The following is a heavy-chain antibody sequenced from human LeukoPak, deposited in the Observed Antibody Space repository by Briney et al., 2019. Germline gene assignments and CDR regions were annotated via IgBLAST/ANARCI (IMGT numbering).Heavy chain of an antibody. CDR1: GGSFSGYY. CDR3: ARSSRWFGELPH. J-gene: IGHJ4*02. Sequence: SETLSLTCAVYGGSFSGYYWSWICHPPGKGLEWIGEINHSGSTNYNPSLTSRVTISVDTSTHPFSLKLRSVTAADTALYYCARSSRWFGELPHWGQGTLVTVSS. V-gene: IGHV4-34*01. CDR2: INHSGST. D-gene: IGHD3-10*01.